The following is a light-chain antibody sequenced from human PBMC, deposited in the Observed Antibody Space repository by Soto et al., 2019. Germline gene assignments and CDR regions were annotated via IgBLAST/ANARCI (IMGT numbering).Light chain of an antibody. CDR3: QQLNNWPKRFT. Sequence: EIVLTQSPATLSLSPGERATLSCRASQSVSSYLAWYQQKPGQAPRLLIYDASNRATGIPARFSGRGSGTDFTLTISSLEPEDFAVYYCQQLNNWPKRFTFGPGTKVDIK. J-gene: IGKJ3*01. V-gene: IGKV3-11*01. CDR2: DAS. CDR1: QSVSSY.